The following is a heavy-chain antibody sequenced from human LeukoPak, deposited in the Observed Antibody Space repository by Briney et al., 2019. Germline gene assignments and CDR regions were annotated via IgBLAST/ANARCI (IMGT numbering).Heavy chain of an antibody. V-gene: IGHV4-61*02. J-gene: IGHJ3*02. CDR2: IYTSGST. CDR3: ARPYSRSPSAFDI. CDR1: GDSINSGSYY. D-gene: IGHD6-6*01. Sequence: PSQTLSLTCTVSGDSINSGSYYWSWLRQPAGKGLEWIGRIYTSGSTNYNPSLKSRVTIPVDTSKNQFSLKLSSVTAADTAVYYCARPYSRSPSAFDIWGQGTMVTVSS.